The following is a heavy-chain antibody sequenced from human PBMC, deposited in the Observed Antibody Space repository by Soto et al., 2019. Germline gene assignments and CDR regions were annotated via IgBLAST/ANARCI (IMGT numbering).Heavy chain of an antibody. Sequence: ASVKVSCKASGYTFTSYAMHWVRQAPGQRLEWMGWINAGNGNTKYSQKFQGRVTITRDTSASTAYMELSSLRSEDTAVYYCARDPLIAVAGKFDYWGQGTLVTVSS. J-gene: IGHJ4*02. CDR3: ARDPLIAVAGKFDY. D-gene: IGHD6-19*01. V-gene: IGHV1-3*01. CDR1: GYTFTSYA. CDR2: INAGNGNT.